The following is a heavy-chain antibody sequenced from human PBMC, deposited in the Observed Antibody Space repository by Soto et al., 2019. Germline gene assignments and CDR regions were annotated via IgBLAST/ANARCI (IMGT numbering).Heavy chain of an antibody. J-gene: IGHJ6*02. CDR3: ARDGTGGYDFWSGYSSNYYYGMDV. CDR1: GYTFTGYY. CDR2: INPNSGGT. V-gene: IGHV1-2*04. Sequence: ASVKVSCKASGYTFTGYYMHWVRQAPGQGLEWMGWINPNSGGTNYAQKFQGWVTMTRDTSISTAYMELSRLRSDATAVYYCARDGTGGYDFWSGYSSNYYYGMDVWGQGTTVTVSS. D-gene: IGHD3-3*01.